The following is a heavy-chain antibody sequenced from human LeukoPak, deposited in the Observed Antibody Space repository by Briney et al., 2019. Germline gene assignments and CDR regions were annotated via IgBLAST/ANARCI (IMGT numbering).Heavy chain of an antibody. V-gene: IGHV4-39*07. J-gene: IGHJ4*02. CDR1: GGSISSSSYY. D-gene: IGHD2-21*01. CDR2: IYYSGST. Sequence: SSETLSLTCTVSGGSISSSSYYWGWLRQPPGKGLEWIGSIYYSGSTYYNPSLKSRVTMSLDTSKNQFSLKLSSVTAADTAVYYCARGLRGDLDYWGQGTLVTVSS. CDR3: ARGLRGDLDY.